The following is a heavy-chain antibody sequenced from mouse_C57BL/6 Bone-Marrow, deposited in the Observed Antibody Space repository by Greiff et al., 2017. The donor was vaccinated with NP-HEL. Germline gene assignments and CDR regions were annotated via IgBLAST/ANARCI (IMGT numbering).Heavy chain of an antibody. Sequence: QVQLQQSGAELAKPGASVTLSCKASGYTFTSYWMHWVNQTPGQGLEWIGYINPGSGCTTYNQKFKDQATLTADKSSSTAYMQLGSLTYEDSAVYYCARRGYFPFGDWGKAVMVTV. J-gene: IGHJ3*01. V-gene: IGHV1-7*01. D-gene: IGHD2-3*01. CDR3: ARRGYFPFGD. CDR1: GYTFTSYW. CDR2: INPGSGCT.